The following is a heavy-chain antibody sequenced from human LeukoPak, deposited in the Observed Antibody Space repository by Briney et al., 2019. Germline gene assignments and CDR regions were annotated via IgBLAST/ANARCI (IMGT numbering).Heavy chain of an antibody. V-gene: IGHV4-39*07. CDR2: IYYSGST. D-gene: IGHD5-12*01. CDR3: ARGDRVAGPRDY. CDR1: GGSISSSSYY. J-gene: IGHJ4*02. Sequence: SETLSLTCAVSGGSISSSSYYWGWIRQPPGKGLEWIGSIYYSGSTYYNPSLKSRVTISVDTSKNQFSLKLSSVTAADTAVYYCARGDRVAGPRDYWGQGTLVTVSS.